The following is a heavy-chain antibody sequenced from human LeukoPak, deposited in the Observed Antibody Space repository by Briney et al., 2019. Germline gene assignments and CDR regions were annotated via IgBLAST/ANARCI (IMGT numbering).Heavy chain of an antibody. V-gene: IGHV4-34*01. CDR2: INHSGST. Sequence: PSETLSLTCAVYGGSFNGYYWSWIRQPPGKGLEWIGEINHSGSTNYNPSLKSRVTISVDTSKNQFSLKLSSVTAADTAVYYCARVRIFGVVINYYYGMDVWGQGTTVTVSS. CDR1: GGSFNGYY. D-gene: IGHD3-3*01. J-gene: IGHJ6*02. CDR3: ARVRIFGVVINYYYGMDV.